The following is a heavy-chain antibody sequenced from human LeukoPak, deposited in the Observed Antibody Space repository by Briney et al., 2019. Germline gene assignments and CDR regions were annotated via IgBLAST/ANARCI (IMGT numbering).Heavy chain of an antibody. CDR2: MNPNTGNT. V-gene: IGHV1-8*01. Sequence: SVKVSCKASGYTFTSYDINWVRQATGQGLEWMGWMNPNTGNTAYAQKFQGRVTMTRSTSISTAYMEASSLRSEDTAVYYCARGVVVVPATVGWFDPWGQGTLVTVSS. D-gene: IGHD2-15*01. J-gene: IGHJ5*02. CDR3: ARGVVVVPATVGWFDP. CDR1: GYTFTSYD.